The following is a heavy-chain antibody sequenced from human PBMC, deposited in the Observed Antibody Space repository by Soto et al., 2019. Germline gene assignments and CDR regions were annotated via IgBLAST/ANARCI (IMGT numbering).Heavy chain of an antibody. CDR3: ARMTRYYDFWSGPLLGWFDP. CDR1: GFSLSNARMG. CDR2: IFSNDEK. Sequence: QVTLKESGPVLVKPTETLTLTCTVSGFSLSNARMGVSWIRQPPGKALEWLAHIFSNDEKSYSTSLKSRLTISKDTSKSQVVLTLTNMDPVDTATYYCARMTRYYDFWSGPLLGWFDPWGQGTLVTVSS. J-gene: IGHJ5*02. D-gene: IGHD3-3*01. V-gene: IGHV2-26*01.